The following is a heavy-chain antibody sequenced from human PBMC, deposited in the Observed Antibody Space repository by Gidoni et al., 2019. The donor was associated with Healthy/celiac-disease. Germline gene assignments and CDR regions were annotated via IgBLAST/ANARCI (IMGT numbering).Heavy chain of an antibody. CDR2: ISSSSSYI. V-gene: IGHV3-21*01. D-gene: IGHD3-10*01. CDR3: ARDLRGSNY. Sequence: EVQLVESGGGLVKPGGSLSLSCTPPGFTFSSYSMNWVRQAPGKGLEWVSSISSSSSYIYYADSVKGRFTISRDNAKNSLYLQMNSLRAEDTAVYYCARDLRGSNYWGQGTLVTVSS. CDR1: GFTFSSYS. J-gene: IGHJ4*02.